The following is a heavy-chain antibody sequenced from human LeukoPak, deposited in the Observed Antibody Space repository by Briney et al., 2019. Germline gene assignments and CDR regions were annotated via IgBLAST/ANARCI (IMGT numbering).Heavy chain of an antibody. CDR3: AADPVAGTNYYGMDV. J-gene: IGHJ6*04. V-gene: IGHV1-58*01. Sequence: SVKVSCKASGFTFTSSAVQWVRQARGQRLEWIGWIVVGSGNTHYAQKFQERVTITRDMSTSTAYMELSSLRSEDTAVYYCAADPVAGTNYYGMDVWGKGTTVTVSS. CDR2: IVVGSGNT. D-gene: IGHD6-19*01. CDR1: GFTFTSSA.